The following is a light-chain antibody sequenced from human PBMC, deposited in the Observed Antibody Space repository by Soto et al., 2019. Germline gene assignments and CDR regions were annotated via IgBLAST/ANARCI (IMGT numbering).Light chain of an antibody. CDR2: AAS. CDR3: QQSYSTPPFT. Sequence: DIQMNQSPSSLSASVGDRVTITCRASQSISSYLNWYQQKPGKAPKLLIYAASSLQSGVPSRFSGSGSGTDFTLTISSLQPEDFATYYCQQSYSTPPFTLGQGTKLEIK. V-gene: IGKV1-39*01. J-gene: IGKJ2*01. CDR1: QSISSY.